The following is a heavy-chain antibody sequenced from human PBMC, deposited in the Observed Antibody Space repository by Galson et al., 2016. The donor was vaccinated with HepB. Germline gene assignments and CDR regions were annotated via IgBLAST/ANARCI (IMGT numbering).Heavy chain of an antibody. D-gene: IGHD1-7*01. CDR2: ISYNGANK. CDR1: GFTFRSHG. Sequence: SLRLSCAASGFTFRSHGMHWVRQAPGKGLQWVAVISYNGANKDYSESVKGRFTISRDNTKNTLYLEMNSLRIDDTAVYYCAKAGELELRYFDYWGQGTLVTVSS. J-gene: IGHJ4*02. CDR3: AKAGELELRYFDY. V-gene: IGHV3-30*18.